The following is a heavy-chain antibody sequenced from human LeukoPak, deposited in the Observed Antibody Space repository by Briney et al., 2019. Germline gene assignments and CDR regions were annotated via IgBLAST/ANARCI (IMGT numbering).Heavy chain of an antibody. CDR2: IWYDGSNK. V-gene: IGHV3-33*08. J-gene: IGHJ5*02. CDR1: GFTFSSYA. CDR3: ARERGTLGGNRPKPYNLLDP. Sequence: PGGSLRLSCAAFGFTFSSYAMSWVRQAPGKGLEWVAIIWYDGSNKYYADSVKGRFTISRDNSKNILYLQMNSLRVDDTAVYYCARERGTLGGNRPKPYNLLDPWGRGTLVTVSS. D-gene: IGHD2/OR15-2a*01.